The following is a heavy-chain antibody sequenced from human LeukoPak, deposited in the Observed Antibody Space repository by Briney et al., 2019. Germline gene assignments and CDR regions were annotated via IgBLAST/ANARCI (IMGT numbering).Heavy chain of an antibody. CDR3: AKGLSRRGYSYGSVDY. Sequence: GGSLRLSCAASGFTFSSYTMSWVRQAPGKGLEWVSTITTSDGNTYYADSVKGRFTVSRDNSKNTLYLQMNSLRAEDTAVYYCAKGLSRRGYSYGSVDYWGQGTLVTVSS. D-gene: IGHD5-18*01. J-gene: IGHJ4*02. CDR1: GFTFSSYT. V-gene: IGHV3-23*01. CDR2: ITTSDGNT.